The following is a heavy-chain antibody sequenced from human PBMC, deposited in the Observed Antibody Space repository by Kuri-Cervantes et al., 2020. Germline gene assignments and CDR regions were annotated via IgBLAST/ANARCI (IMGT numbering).Heavy chain of an antibody. J-gene: IGHJ6*03. CDR3: ARSGSGSYPYYYYYYMDV. D-gene: IGHD3-10*01. V-gene: IGHV1-2*02. CDR1: GYTFTGYY. CDR2: INPNSGGT. Sequence: ASVKVSCKASGYTFTGYYMHWVRQAPGQGLEWMGWINPNSGGTNYAQKFQGRVTMTRDTSISTAYMELGSLRSDDTAVYYCARSGSGSYPYYYYYYMDVWGKGTTVTVSS.